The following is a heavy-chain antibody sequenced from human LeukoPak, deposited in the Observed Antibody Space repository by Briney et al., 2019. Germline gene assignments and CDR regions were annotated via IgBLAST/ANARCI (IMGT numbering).Heavy chain of an antibody. J-gene: IGHJ5*02. CDR3: VRDFRFLDDH. CDR1: GFTFDDYA. V-gene: IGHV3-9*01. Sequence: GGSLRLSCAASGFTFDDYAMHWVRQAPGKGLEWVSGISWNSGSIGYVDSVKGRFTISRDNAKNSLYLQMNSVRAEDTAVYYCVRDFRFLDDHWGQGTLVSVSS. D-gene: IGHD3-3*01. CDR2: ISWNSGSI.